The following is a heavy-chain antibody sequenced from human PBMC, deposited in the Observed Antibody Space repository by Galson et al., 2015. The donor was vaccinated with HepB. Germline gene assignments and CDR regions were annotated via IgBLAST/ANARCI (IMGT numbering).Heavy chain of an antibody. D-gene: IGHD3-3*01. Sequence: SLRLSCAASGFTFNTYWMHWVRQAPGKGLVWVSRINSDGSGTTYADSVKGRFTISRDNARNTLYLQMNSLRAEDTALYYCARGSNDFWSGYYNNYYNYYMDVWGKGTTVTVSS. V-gene: IGHV3-74*01. CDR1: GFTFNTYW. CDR2: INSDGSGT. J-gene: IGHJ6*03. CDR3: ARGSNDFWSGYYNNYYNYYMDV.